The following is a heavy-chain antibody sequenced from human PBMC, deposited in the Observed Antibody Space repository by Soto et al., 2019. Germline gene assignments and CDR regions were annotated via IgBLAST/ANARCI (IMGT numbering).Heavy chain of an antibody. D-gene: IGHD1-7*01. J-gene: IGHJ4*02. CDR3: AKNQERELPRVSDF. CDR2: MSGSSSTT. Sequence: GGSLRLSCATSGLTFSNYAMSWVRQAPGGGLELVSSMSGSSSTTYYADSVRGRFTISRDRSKNTLYLQMSSLRAEDTALYYCAKNQERELPRVSDFWGQGT. CDR1: GLTFSNYA. V-gene: IGHV3-23*01.